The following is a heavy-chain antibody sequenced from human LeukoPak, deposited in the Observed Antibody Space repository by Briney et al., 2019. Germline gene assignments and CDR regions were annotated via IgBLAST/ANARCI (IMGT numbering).Heavy chain of an antibody. V-gene: IGHV1-2*02. CDR2: INPNSGGT. J-gene: IGHJ2*01. Sequence: ALVKVSCKASGYTFTGYYMHWVRQAPGQGLEWMGRINPNSGGTNYAQKFQGRVTMTRDTSISTAYMELSRLRSDDTAVYYCATDIVVAGEMMWYFDLWGRDTLVTVSS. CDR1: GYTFTGYY. D-gene: IGHD6-19*01. CDR3: ATDIVVAGEMMWYFDL.